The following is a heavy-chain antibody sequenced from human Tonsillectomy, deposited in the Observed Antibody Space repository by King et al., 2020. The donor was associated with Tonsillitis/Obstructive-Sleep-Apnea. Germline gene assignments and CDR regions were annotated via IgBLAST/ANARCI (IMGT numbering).Heavy chain of an antibody. J-gene: IGHJ6*02. CDR3: TRDPEQLRYFDTYGMGV. Sequence: EVQLVESGGGLVQPGRSLRLSCTASGFSFGDYAMSWVRQAPGKGLEWVGVIRSKPYGGATEYAASVKGRFTISRDDSESIAYLQMNSLKTEDTAVYYCTRDPEQLRYFDTYGMGVWGQGTTVTVSS. CDR2: IRSKPYGGAT. D-gene: IGHD3-9*01. V-gene: IGHV3-49*04. CDR1: GFSFGDYA.